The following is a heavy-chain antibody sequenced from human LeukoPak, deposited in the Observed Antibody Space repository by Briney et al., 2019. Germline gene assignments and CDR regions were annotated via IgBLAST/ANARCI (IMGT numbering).Heavy chain of an antibody. CDR2: ISYDGSNK. D-gene: IGHD6-13*01. CDR1: GFTFSSYA. Sequence: PGGSLRLSCAASGFTFSSYAMHWVCQAPGKGLEWVAVISYDGSNKYYADSVKGRFTISRDNSKNTLYLQMNRLRAEDTAVYYCARPFIAAAGPFDYWGQGTLVTVSS. J-gene: IGHJ4*02. CDR3: ARPFIAAAGPFDY. V-gene: IGHV3-30*04.